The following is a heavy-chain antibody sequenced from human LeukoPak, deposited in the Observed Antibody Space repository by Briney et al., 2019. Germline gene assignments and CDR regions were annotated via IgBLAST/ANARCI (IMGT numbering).Heavy chain of an antibody. Sequence: GGSLRLSCAASGFTVSSNYMSWVRQAPGKGLEWVSVIYSGGSTYYADSVKGRFTISRDNSKNTLYLQMNSLRAEDTAVYYCARELDIVVVVAVTGAFDIWGQGTMVTVSS. V-gene: IGHV3-53*01. D-gene: IGHD2-15*01. CDR2: IYSGGST. CDR1: GFTVSSNY. CDR3: ARELDIVVVVAVTGAFDI. J-gene: IGHJ3*02.